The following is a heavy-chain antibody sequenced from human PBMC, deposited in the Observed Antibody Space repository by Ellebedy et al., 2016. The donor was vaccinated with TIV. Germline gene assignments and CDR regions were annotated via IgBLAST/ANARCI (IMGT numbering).Heavy chain of an antibody. D-gene: IGHD5-18*01. Sequence: GGSLRLXXAASGFTFSRYGMHWVRQAPGKGLEWVAVISYDGSNKYYADSVKGRFTISRDNSKNTLYLQMNSLRAEDTAVYYCAKDYSYGYDYWGQGTLVTVSS. CDR3: AKDYSYGYDY. J-gene: IGHJ4*02. V-gene: IGHV3-30*18. CDR2: ISYDGSNK. CDR1: GFTFSRYG.